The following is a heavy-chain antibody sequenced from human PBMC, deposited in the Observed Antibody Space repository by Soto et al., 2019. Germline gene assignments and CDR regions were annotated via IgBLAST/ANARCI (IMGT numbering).Heavy chain of an antibody. CDR2: IVPTVDTS. Sequence: QVQLVQSGAEVRQPASSVKVSCKTSGATFSSYAITWVRQAPGQGLEWMGGIVPTVDTSTYAQKFQGRVTITADKFTNTVYMELSSLRSDDTAVYYCVRVVAIPGYPDNCGQGTLVTLSS. D-gene: IGHD5-12*01. J-gene: IGHJ4*02. CDR1: GATFSSYA. V-gene: IGHV1-69*14. CDR3: VRVVAIPGYPDN.